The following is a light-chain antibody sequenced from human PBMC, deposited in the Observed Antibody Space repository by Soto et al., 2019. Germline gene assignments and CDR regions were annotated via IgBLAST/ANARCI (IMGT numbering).Light chain of an antibody. Sequence: QAVVTQEPSFSVSPGETVTLTCGLNSGSVSTSYYPGWYQQTPGQAPRTLIYATNKRSSGVPDRFSGSILGNKAALTITGAQADDESDYYCVLYMDTDLVVFGGGTKLTVL. V-gene: IGLV8-61*01. CDR3: VLYMDTDLVV. CDR2: ATN. CDR1: SGSVSTSYY. J-gene: IGLJ2*01.